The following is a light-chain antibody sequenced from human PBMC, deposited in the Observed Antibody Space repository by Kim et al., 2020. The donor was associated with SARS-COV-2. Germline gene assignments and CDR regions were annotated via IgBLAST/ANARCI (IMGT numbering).Light chain of an antibody. Sequence: AAVDRITITCRASQGISNYLAWFQQKPGKAPKRLIYVASSLQSGVPSRFSGSASGTEFALTISSLQPEDFATYYCLQHNTYPRLTFGGGTKVDIK. CDR3: LQHNTYPRLT. CDR2: VAS. V-gene: IGKV1-17*03. CDR1: QGISNY. J-gene: IGKJ4*01.